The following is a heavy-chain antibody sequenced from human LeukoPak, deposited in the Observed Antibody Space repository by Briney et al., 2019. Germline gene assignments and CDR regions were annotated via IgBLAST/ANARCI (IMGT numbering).Heavy chain of an antibody. J-gene: IGHJ4*02. V-gene: IGHV3-66*01. CDR1: GFTFSTYA. CDR3: ARGYLTGYFDY. D-gene: IGHD1-20*01. Sequence: GGSLRLSCAASGFTFSTYAMSWVRQAPGKGLEWVSVIYSGGNTYYADSVKGRFTISRDNSKNTLYLQMNSLRAEDTAVYYCARGYLTGYFDYWGQGTLVTVSS. CDR2: IYSGGNT.